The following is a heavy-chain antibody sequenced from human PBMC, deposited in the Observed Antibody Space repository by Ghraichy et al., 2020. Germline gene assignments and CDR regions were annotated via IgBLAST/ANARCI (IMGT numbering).Heavy chain of an antibody. J-gene: IGHJ4*02. CDR1: GDSLRTGGNY. CDR2: ISYSGNT. D-gene: IGHD1-14*01. Sequence: SETLSLTCTVSGDSLRTGGNYWNWIRQSPGKGLEWIGHISYSGNTRYNPSLRSRLTISVDTSKTQFSLKLTSVTAADTAVYYCARGLNHLTEAAFLPYYFDSWGQGTLVTVSS. CDR3: ARGLNHLTEAAFLPYYFDS. V-gene: IGHV4-31*03.